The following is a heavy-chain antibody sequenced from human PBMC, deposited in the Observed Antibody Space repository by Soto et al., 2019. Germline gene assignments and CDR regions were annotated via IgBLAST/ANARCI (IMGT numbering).Heavy chain of an antibody. CDR2: IWYDGSNK. Sequence: PWWSLRLSCSASVFTFSSYGMHWFRQAPGKGLEWVAVIWYDGSNKYYADSVKGRFTISRDNSKNTLYLQMNSLRAEDTAVYYCARDALRPDYYGMDVWGQGTTVTVSS. J-gene: IGHJ6*02. V-gene: IGHV3-33*01. CDR1: VFTFSSYG. CDR3: ARDALRPDYYGMDV. D-gene: IGHD5-12*01.